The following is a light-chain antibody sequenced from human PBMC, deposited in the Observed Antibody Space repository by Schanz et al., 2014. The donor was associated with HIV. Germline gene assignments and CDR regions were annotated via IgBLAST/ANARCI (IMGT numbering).Light chain of an antibody. CDR3: QQYGGSPT. J-gene: IGKJ1*01. Sequence: EIVMTQSPATLSVSPGERATLSCRASQSVSSYLAWYQQKPGQAPRLLIYDASNRATDIPARFSGSGSGSDFTLTISSLEPEDCAVYFCQQYGGSPTFGQGT. CDR2: DAS. CDR1: QSVSSY. V-gene: IGKV3-11*02.